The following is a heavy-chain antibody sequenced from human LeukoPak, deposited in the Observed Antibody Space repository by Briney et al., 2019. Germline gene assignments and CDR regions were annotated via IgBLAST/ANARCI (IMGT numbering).Heavy chain of an antibody. CDR1: GFTFSSYA. V-gene: IGHV3-30*04. CDR2: ISYDGSNK. Sequence: GTSLRLSCAASGFTFSSYAIHWVRQAPGKGLEWVAVISYDGSNKNYADSVKGRFTVSRDNSKNTLYLQMNSLRAEDTAVYYCARRAGAYSHPYDYWGQGTLVTVSS. CDR3: ARRAGAYSHPYDY. J-gene: IGHJ4*02. D-gene: IGHD4/OR15-4a*01.